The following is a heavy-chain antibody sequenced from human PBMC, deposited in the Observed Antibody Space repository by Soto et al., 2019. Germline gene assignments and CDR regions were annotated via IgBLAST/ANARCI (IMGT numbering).Heavy chain of an antibody. CDR1: GDSVSSNSAA. CDR3: ARGSWDDVSGHYYMDV. J-gene: IGHJ6*03. V-gene: IGHV6-1*01. D-gene: IGHD1-1*01. Sequence: QVQLQQSGPGLVKPSQTLSLTCDISGDSVSSNSAAWNWIRQTPSRGLEWLGRTYYRSKWYSNYAISVNSRVTVNPDTFKNQCSLQLNSVTPEDTAVYYCARGSWDDVSGHYYMDVWGKGTTVTVSS. CDR2: TYYRSKWYS.